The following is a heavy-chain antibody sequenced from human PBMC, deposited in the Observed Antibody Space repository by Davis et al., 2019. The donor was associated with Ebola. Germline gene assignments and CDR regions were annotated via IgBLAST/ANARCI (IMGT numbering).Heavy chain of an antibody. Sequence: GGSLRLSCAASGFTFSSYWMSWVRQAPGKGLEWVSAITGSGGSKYYADSVKGRFTISRDNSKNTLYLQMNSLRAEDTAVYYCARDRGWDGAAFDIWGQGTMVTVSS. D-gene: IGHD3-10*01. J-gene: IGHJ3*02. V-gene: IGHV3-23*01. CDR1: GFTFSSYW. CDR2: ITGSGGSK. CDR3: ARDRGWDGAAFDI.